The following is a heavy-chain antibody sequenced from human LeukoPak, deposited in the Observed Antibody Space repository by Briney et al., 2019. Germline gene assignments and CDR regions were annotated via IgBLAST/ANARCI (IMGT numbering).Heavy chain of an antibody. Sequence: GGSLRLSCGASGFTVKNNYMNWVRQAPGKGLEWVSGIYGDGSTYYTKSVKGRFTISRDNAKNSLYLQMNSLRAEDTAVYYCAREEEEAVAGLDFDYWGQGTLVTVSS. J-gene: IGHJ4*02. V-gene: IGHV3-53*01. CDR3: AREEEEAVAGLDFDY. CDR1: GFTVKNNY. D-gene: IGHD6-19*01. CDR2: IYGDGST.